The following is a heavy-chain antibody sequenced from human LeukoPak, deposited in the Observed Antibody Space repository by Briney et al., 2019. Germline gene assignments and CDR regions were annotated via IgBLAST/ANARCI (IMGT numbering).Heavy chain of an antibody. J-gene: IGHJ4*02. CDR2: INPSGGNT. Sequence: ASVNVSCKTFGYTFTSYYMHWVRQAPGQGLEWMGIINPSGGNTSYAQKFQGRVTMTRDTYTSTVYMELSSLRSEDTAVYYCASSLNYDFWSAHDYWGQGTLVTVSS. CDR1: GYTFTSYY. CDR3: ASSLNYDFWSAHDY. V-gene: IGHV1-46*03. D-gene: IGHD3-3*01.